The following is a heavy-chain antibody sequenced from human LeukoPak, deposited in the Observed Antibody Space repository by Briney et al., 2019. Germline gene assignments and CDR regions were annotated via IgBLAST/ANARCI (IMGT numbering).Heavy chain of an antibody. CDR2: INHSGST. J-gene: IGHJ5*02. CDR3: ARVSSTGTYYYGSGSYWFWFDP. V-gene: IGHV4-34*01. CDR1: GGSFSGYY. Sequence: SETLSLTCAVYGGSFSGYYWGWIRQPPGKGLEWIGEINHSGSTNYNPSLKSRVTISVDTSKNQFSLKLSSVTAADTAVYYCARVSSTGTYYYGSGSYWFWFDPWGQGTLVTVSS. D-gene: IGHD3-10*01.